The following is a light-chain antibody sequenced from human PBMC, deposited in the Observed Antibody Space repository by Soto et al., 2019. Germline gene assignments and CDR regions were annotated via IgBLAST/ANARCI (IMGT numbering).Light chain of an antibody. J-gene: IGKJ2*01. V-gene: IGKV1-39*01. CDR2: SAS. CDR3: QQSFSIQYT. CDR1: LSISRY. Sequence: DIPMTQSPSSLSASVGDRVSITCRTSLSISRYLNWYQQRPGKAPKLLIYSASSLQSGVPSRVSGNGSGTDFTLTISSLQPEDFATYYCQQSFSIQYTFGQGTNLEIK.